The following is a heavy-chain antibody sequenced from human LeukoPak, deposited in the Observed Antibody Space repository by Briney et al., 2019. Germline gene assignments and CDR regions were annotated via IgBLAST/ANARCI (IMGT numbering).Heavy chain of an antibody. CDR1: GYSFTGYY. Sequence: ASVKVPCKASGYSFTGYYIHWVRQAPGQGLEWMGWINPDSGGTNYAQNFQGRVAMTRDTSISTAYMDLSRLGSDDTAVYYCARDSRLIVVVPAAPGAFDIWGQGTMVTVSS. D-gene: IGHD2-2*01. CDR3: ARDSRLIVVVPAAPGAFDI. J-gene: IGHJ3*02. CDR2: INPDSGGT. V-gene: IGHV1-2*02.